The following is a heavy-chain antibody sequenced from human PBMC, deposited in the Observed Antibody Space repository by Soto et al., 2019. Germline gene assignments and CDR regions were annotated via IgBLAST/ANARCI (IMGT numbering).Heavy chain of an antibody. CDR1: GGTFSSYA. D-gene: IGHD1-7*01. V-gene: IGHV1-69*01. CDR2: IIPIFGTA. CDR3: ARDGELELRGGIGY. Sequence: QVQLVQSGAEVKKPGSSVKVSCKASGGTFSSYAISWVRQAPGQGLEWMGGIIPIFGTAHYAQKFQGRVTITADESTSTAYMELGSLRSEDRAVYYCARDGELELRGGIGYWGQGTLVTVSS. J-gene: IGHJ4*02.